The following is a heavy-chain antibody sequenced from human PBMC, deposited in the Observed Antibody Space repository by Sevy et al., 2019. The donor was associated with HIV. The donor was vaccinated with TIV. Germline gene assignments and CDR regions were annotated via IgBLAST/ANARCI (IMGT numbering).Heavy chain of an antibody. D-gene: IGHD3-9*01. CDR3: ARESEDTWTGPVDYEYGMDV. V-gene: IGHV3-74*01. CDR1: GFTFSSYW. Sequence: GGSLRLSCAASGFTFSSYWMHWVRHAPGKGLLWVSRINFDGGGTIYADSVKGRFTISRDNAKNKLYLHMTSLRDEDTDVYYYARESEDTWTGPVDYEYGMDVWGLGTSVTVSS. CDR2: INFDGGGT. J-gene: IGHJ6*02.